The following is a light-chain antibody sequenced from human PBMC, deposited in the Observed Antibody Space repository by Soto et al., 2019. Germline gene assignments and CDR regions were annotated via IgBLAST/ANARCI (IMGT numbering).Light chain of an antibody. V-gene: IGKV3-20*01. Sequence: ESVLTQSPGTLSLSPGERATLSCRASQSVSTRYLAWYQQKPGQAPRLLIYGASIRATGIPDRFSGSGSGPDFALTISRLEPEDFAVYYCHQFGSSPPAFTFGQGTKLEI. J-gene: IGKJ2*01. CDR1: QSVSTRY. CDR3: HQFGSSPPAFT. CDR2: GAS.